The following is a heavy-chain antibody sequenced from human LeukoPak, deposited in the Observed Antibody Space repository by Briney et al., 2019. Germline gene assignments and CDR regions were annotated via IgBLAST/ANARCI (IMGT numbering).Heavy chain of an antibody. Sequence: PGRSLRLSCAASGFTFSSYAMHWVRQAPGKGLDWVAVISYDGSNKYYADSVKGRFTISRDNSKNTLYLQMNSLRAEDTAVYYCARGSPAGLHKDPSFDYWGQGTLVTVSS. J-gene: IGHJ4*02. V-gene: IGHV3-30-3*01. CDR1: GFTFSSYA. CDR3: ARGSPAGLHKDPSFDY. D-gene: IGHD2-21*02. CDR2: ISYDGSNK.